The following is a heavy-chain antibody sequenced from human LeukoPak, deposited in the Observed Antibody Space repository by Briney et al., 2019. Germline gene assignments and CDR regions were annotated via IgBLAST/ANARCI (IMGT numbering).Heavy chain of an antibody. CDR3: ASMPYGIVDY. J-gene: IGHJ4*02. CDR1: GFTFSSYA. V-gene: IGHV3-23*01. Sequence: GGSLRLSCAASGFTFSSYAMSWVRQAPGKGLEWVSAISGSGDSTYYADSVKGRFTISRDNSKNTLYLQMNSLRAEDTAVYYCASMPYGIVDYWGQGTLVTVSS. CDR2: ISGSGDST. D-gene: IGHD1-26*01.